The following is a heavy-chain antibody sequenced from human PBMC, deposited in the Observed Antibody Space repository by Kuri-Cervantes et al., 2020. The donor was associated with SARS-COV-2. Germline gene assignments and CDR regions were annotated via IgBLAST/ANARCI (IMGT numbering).Heavy chain of an antibody. Sequence: ASVKVSCKASGYTFTSYGISWVRQAPGQGLEWMGWISAYNGNTNYAQKLQGRVTMTTDTSTSTAYMELRSLRSDDAAIYYCTRAGDIVVVPYYGMDVWGQGTTVTVSS. J-gene: IGHJ6*02. CDR2: ISAYNGNT. CDR3: TRAGDIVVVPYYGMDV. D-gene: IGHD2-15*01. CDR1: GYTFTSYG. V-gene: IGHV1-18*04.